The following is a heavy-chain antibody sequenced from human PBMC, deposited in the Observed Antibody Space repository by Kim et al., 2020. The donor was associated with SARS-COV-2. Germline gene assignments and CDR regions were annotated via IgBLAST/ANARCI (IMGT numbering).Heavy chain of an antibody. CDR2: IYPGDSDT. D-gene: IGHD3-22*01. CDR1: GYSFTSYW. CDR3: ATPAQDYYDSSGYYLAAPHNAFDI. J-gene: IGHJ3*02. Sequence: GESLKISCKGSGYSFTSYWIGWVRQMPGKGLEWMGIIYPGDSDTRYSPSFQGQVTISADKSISTAYLQWSSLKASDTAMYYCATPAQDYYDSSGYYLAAPHNAFDIWGQGTMVTVSS. V-gene: IGHV5-51*01.